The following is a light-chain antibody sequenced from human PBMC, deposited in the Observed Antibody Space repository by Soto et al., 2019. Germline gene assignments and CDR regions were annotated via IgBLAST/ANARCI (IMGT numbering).Light chain of an antibody. Sequence: RASQSVSSHLAWYQQKPGQAPRLLIYGASTRATGSPARFSCSGSGTEYTLAMSCRQSGDFAVYFCQHYRTAPWTVGQGTKVDI. CDR3: QHYRTAPWT. V-gene: IGKV3-15*01. CDR1: QSVSSH. J-gene: IGKJ1*01. CDR2: GAS.